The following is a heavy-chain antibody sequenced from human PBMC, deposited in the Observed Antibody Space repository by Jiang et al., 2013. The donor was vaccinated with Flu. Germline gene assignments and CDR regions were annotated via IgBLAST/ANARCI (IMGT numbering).Heavy chain of an antibody. J-gene: IGHJ5*02. V-gene: IGHV4-61*02. CDR1: GGSISSGSYY. CDR3: ARVAVAGSNWFDP. D-gene: IGHD6-19*01. Sequence: GPGLVKPSQTLSLTCTVSGGSISSGSYYWSWIRQPAGKGLEWIGRIYTSGSTNYNPSLKSRVTISVDTSKNQFSLKLSSVTAADTAVYYCARVAVAGSNWFDPWGQGTLVTVSS. CDR2: IYTSGST.